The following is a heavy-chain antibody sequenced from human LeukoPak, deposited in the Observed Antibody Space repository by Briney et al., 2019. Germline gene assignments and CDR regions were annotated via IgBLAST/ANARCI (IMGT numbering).Heavy chain of an antibody. V-gene: IGHV3-21*01. CDR3: AKSSGSSLTPDY. CDR2: ISSSSSYI. D-gene: IGHD6-19*01. J-gene: IGHJ4*02. CDR1: GFTFSSYS. Sequence: TTGGSLRLSCAASGFTFSSYSMHWVRQAPGKGLEWVSSISSSSSYIYYADSVKGRFTISRDNAKHSLYLQMNSLRAEDTAVYYCAKSSGSSLTPDYWGQGTLVTVSS.